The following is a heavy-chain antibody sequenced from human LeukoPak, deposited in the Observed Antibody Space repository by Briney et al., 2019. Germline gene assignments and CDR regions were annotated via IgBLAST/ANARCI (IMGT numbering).Heavy chain of an antibody. J-gene: IGHJ5*02. V-gene: IGHV6-1*01. Sequence: SQTLSLTCAISGDSVSSNSAAWNWIRQSPSRGLEWLGRTYYRSKWYNEYAVSVKSRITINPYTSKNQFSLQLNSVTPEDTAVYYCARGTATAYYSINWFDPWGQGTLVTVSS. CDR3: ARGTATAYYSINWFDP. CDR1: GDSVSSNSAA. CDR2: TYYRSKWYN. D-gene: IGHD4-11*01.